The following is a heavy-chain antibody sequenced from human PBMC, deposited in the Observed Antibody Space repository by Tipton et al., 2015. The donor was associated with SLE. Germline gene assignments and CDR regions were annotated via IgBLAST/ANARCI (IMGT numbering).Heavy chain of an antibody. J-gene: IGHJ3*02. CDR2: IYFSGST. Sequence: TLSLTCSVSGGSLSGHYLSWIRQTPGMRLEWIGYIYFSGSTNYNPSFSGRVTISLDRSTDQVSLHLDAVTAADTAVYYCARESRYYESTSYSDAFDIWGRGTTVVVSS. CDR1: GGSLSGHY. V-gene: IGHV4-59*11. D-gene: IGHD3-22*01. CDR3: ARESRYYESTSYSDAFDI.